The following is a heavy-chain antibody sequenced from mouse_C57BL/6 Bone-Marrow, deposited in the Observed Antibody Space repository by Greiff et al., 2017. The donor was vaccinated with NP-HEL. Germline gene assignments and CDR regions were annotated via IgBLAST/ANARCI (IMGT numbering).Heavy chain of an antibody. Sequence: EVKLVESGGGLVKPGGSLKLSCAASGFTFSDYGMHWVRQAPEKGLEWVAYISSGSSTIYYADKVKGRFTISRDNAKNTLFLQMTSLRSEDTAMYYCARNLVSYWYFDVWGTGTTVTVSS. D-gene: IGHD2-2*01. CDR3: ARNLVSYWYFDV. CDR1: GFTFSDYG. V-gene: IGHV5-17*01. CDR2: ISSGSSTI. J-gene: IGHJ1*03.